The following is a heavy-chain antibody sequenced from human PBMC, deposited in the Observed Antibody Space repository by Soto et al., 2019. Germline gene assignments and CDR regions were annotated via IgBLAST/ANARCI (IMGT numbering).Heavy chain of an antibody. CDR3: ASEWRYYYDSSGYYLFYFDY. CDR1: VYTITSYY. D-gene: IGHD3-22*01. J-gene: IGHJ4*02. CDR2: INPSGGST. Sequence: ASVKVSCKASVYTITSYYMHWVRQAPGQGLEWMGIINPSGGSTSYAQKFQGRVTMTRDTSTSTVYMELSSLRSEDTAVYYCASEWRYYYDSSGYYLFYFDYWGQGTLVTVSS. V-gene: IGHV1-46*01.